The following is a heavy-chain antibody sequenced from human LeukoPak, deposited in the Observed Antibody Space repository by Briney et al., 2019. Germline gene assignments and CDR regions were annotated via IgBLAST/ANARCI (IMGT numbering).Heavy chain of an antibody. V-gene: IGHV3-30*03. Sequence: PGGSLRLSCAASGFTFSSYGMHWVRQAPGKGLEWVAVISYDGSNKYYADSVKGRFTISRDNAKNTLNSLRAEDTAVYYCARVRVGAYDFEYWGQGTLVTVSS. CDR1: GFTFSSYG. J-gene: IGHJ4*02. D-gene: IGHD3-10*01. CDR3: ARVRVGAYDFEY. CDR2: ISYDGSNK.